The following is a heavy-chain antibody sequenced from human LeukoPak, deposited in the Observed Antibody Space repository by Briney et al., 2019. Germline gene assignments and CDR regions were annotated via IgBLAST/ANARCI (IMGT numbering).Heavy chain of an antibody. CDR2: LFHNGTR. Sequence: AETLSLTCTASGVIITSYYWSWIRQPPGKGLEWVGDLFHNGTRSYNPSLKSRVTISADTTKNQIFLTLNSTTAADTAVYYCARRRGWKQQLVYFDYWGQGSLVTVSS. J-gene: IGHJ4*02. V-gene: IGHV4-59*08. CDR3: ARRRGWKQQLVYFDY. CDR1: GVIITSYY. D-gene: IGHD6-13*01.